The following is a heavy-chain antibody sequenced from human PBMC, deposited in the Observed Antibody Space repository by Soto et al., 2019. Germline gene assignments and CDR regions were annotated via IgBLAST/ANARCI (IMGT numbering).Heavy chain of an antibody. V-gene: IGHV4-31*01. CDR3: AREPQTRTTQDSWFDP. CDR2: IYYSGST. CDR1: GGSISSGGYY. Sequence: QVQLQESGPGLVKPSQTLSLTCTVSGGSISSGGYYWRWIRQHPGKGLEWIGYIYYSGSTYYNPTLKRQVTIPVHTSKNQYSLKLSSVTAAVTAVYYCAREPQTRTTQDSWFDPWGQGTLVTVSS. J-gene: IGHJ5*02. D-gene: IGHD1-1*01.